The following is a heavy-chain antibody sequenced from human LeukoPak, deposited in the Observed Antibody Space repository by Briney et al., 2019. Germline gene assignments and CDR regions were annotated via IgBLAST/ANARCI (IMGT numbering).Heavy chain of an antibody. J-gene: IGHJ4*02. Sequence: PSETLSITCAVSAASISNYYWSWIRQAPGKGLEWIGYISTSGSTNYNPSLKSRVSISLDTSKNRFSLNLNFVTAADTAVYYCASPRSGYRYTFDYWGQGALVTVSS. CDR1: AASISNYY. CDR3: ASPRSGYRYTFDY. D-gene: IGHD3-22*01. V-gene: IGHV4-4*09. CDR2: ISTSGST.